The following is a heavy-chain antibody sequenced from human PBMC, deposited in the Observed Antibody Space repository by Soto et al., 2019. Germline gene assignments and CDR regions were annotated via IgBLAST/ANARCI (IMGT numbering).Heavy chain of an antibody. V-gene: IGHV6-1*01. CDR2: TYYMSKWYN. Sequence: SQTFLLICAVYGDSVSSHSAAWHWVSQSASRGLEWLGRTYYMSKWYNEYAVSVKSQITINPDTSKNQFSLQRNSVTPEDSAGNYCARGETGNTFYYYYYRMDVWGQGTTVTVSS. CDR3: ARGETGNTFYYYYYRMDV. J-gene: IGHJ6*01. CDR1: GDSVSSHSAA. D-gene: IGHD1-7*01.